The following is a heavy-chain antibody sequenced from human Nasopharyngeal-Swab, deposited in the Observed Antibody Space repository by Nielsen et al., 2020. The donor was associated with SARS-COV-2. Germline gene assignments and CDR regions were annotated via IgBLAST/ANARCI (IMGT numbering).Heavy chain of an antibody. V-gene: IGHV1-69*02. CDR2: IIPILGIA. CDR3: ASLIGYCTNGVGSSG. Sequence: WVRQAPGQGLEWMGRIIPILGIANYAQKFQGRVTITADKSTSTAYMKLSSLRSEDTAVYYCASLIGYCTNGVGSSGWGQGTLVTVSS. D-gene: IGHD2-8*01. J-gene: IGHJ4*02.